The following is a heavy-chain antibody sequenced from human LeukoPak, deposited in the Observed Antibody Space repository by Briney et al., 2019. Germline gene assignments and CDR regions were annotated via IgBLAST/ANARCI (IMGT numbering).Heavy chain of an antibody. J-gene: IGHJ4*02. D-gene: IGHD3-10*01. CDR3: ARGRRVRGVIKPHFDY. CDR2: MNPNSGNT. Sequence: ASVKVSCKASGYTFTSYDINWVRQATGQGLEWMGWMNPNSGNTGYAQKFQGRVTMTRNTSISTAYMELSSLRSEDTAVYYCARGRRVRGVIKPHFDYWGQGTLVTVSS. CDR1: GYTFTSYD. V-gene: IGHV1-8*01.